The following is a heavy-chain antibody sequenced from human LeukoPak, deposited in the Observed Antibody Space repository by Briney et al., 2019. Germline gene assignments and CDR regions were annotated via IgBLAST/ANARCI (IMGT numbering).Heavy chain of an antibody. D-gene: IGHD1-14*01. CDR1: VGSFIGYY. V-gene: IGHV4-34*01. CDR3: ARGRTKQNLFDY. CDR2: INHSGST. J-gene: IGHJ4*02. Sequence: KPSETLSLTCAVYVGSFIGYYWSWIRQPPGKGLEWIGEINHSGSTNYNPSLKSRVTISIDTSKNQFSLKVSFVTAADTAVYYCARGRTKQNLFDYWGQGTLVTVSS.